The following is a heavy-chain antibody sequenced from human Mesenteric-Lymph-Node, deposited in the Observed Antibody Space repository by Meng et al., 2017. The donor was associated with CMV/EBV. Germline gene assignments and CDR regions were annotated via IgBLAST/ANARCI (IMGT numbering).Heavy chain of an antibody. Sequence: ESLKISCTVSGASVSSSGYYWSRIRQPPGKGLEWIGHIYYSGNTRSNSSLKSRVSFLVDTSKNHFSLGLASVTAADTAVYYCAGSSYDSRIAPFDCWGQGTLVTVSS. V-gene: IGHV4-61*03. J-gene: IGHJ4*02. CDR1: GASVSSSGYY. CDR3: AGSSYDSRIAPFDC. D-gene: IGHD3-10*01. CDR2: IYYSGNT.